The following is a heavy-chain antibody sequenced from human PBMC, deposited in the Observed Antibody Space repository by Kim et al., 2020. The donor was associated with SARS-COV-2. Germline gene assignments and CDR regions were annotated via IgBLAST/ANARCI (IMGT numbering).Heavy chain of an antibody. V-gene: IGHV1-3*01. CDR1: GYTFKSYP. CDR3: VRDMNPTVYDY. CDR2: VNAANDKT. J-gene: IGHJ4*02. Sequence: ASVKVSCKASGYTFKSYPIHWLRQAPGQRLEWMGWVNAANDKTKYSQKFQGRVTITRDTSANTAYMDLSSLTSEDTAIYYCVRDMNPTVYDYWGKGTLVT. D-gene: IGHD4-4*01.